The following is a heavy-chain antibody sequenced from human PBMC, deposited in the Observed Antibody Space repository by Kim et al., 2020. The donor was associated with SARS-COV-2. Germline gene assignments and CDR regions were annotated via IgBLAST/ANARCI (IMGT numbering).Heavy chain of an antibody. CDR3: SREGGGSSSWYTAQIYYMD. D-gene: IGHD6-13*01. Sequence: SVKVSCKASGGTFSSYAISWVRQAPGQGLEWMGRIIPILGIANYAQKFQGRVTITADKSTSTAYMELSSLRSEDTAVYYWSREGGGSSSWYTAQIYYMD. V-gene: IGHV1-69*04. J-gene: IGHJ6*03. CDR2: IIPILGIA. CDR1: GGTFSSYA.